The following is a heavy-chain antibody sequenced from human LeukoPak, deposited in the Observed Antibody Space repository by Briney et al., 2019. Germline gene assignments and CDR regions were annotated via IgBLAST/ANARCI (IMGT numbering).Heavy chain of an antibody. Sequence: ASVKVSCKASGYTFTSYDINWVRQATGQGLEWMGWMNPNSGNTGYAQKFQGRVTITRNTSISTAYMELSSLRSEDTAVCYCARAYSSGWYSYYYYYMDVWGKGTTVTVSS. CDR3: ARAYSSGWYSYYYYYMDV. CDR2: MNPNSGNT. V-gene: IGHV1-8*03. CDR1: GYTFTSYD. D-gene: IGHD6-19*01. J-gene: IGHJ6*03.